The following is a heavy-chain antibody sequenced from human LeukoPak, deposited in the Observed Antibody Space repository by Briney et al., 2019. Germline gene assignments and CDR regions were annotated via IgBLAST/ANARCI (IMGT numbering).Heavy chain of an antibody. CDR3: ARAHYDYVWGSYRETYYFDY. J-gene: IGHJ4*02. D-gene: IGHD3-16*02. V-gene: IGHV3-48*03. CDR1: GFTFSSYE. Sequence: GGSLRLSCAASGFTFSSYEMNWVRQAPGKGLEWVSYISSSGSTIYYADSVKGRFTISRDNAKNTLYLQMNSLRAEDTAVYYCARAHYDYVWGSYRETYYFDYWGQGTLVTVSS. CDR2: ISSSGSTI.